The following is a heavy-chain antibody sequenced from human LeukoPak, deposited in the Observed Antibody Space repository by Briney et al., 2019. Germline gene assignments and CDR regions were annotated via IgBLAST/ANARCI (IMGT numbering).Heavy chain of an antibody. V-gene: IGHV3-48*01. D-gene: IGHD4-17*01. CDR1: GFTFSSYS. CDR2: ISSSSSTI. J-gene: IGHJ4*02. Sequence: GRSLRLSCAASGFTFSSYSMNWVRQAPGKGLEWVSYISSSSSTIYYADSVKGRFTISRDNAKNSLYLQMNSLRAEDTAVYYCAREGTDYGDYEGYWGQGTLVTVSS. CDR3: AREGTDYGDYEGY.